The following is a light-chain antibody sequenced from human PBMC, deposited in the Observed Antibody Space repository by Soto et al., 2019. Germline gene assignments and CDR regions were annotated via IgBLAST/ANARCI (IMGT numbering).Light chain of an antibody. CDR2: WAS. J-gene: IGKJ2*01. CDR3: QRYYGGPPYT. Sequence: DIVMTQSPDSLAVSLGERATINCKSSQSLLYSSNNKNYLAWYQQKPGQPPKLLIYWASTRESGVPDRFSGSRSGTDFTLTIGSLQAEDVAVYYCQRYYGGPPYTFGQGTKLEIK. CDR1: QSLLYSSNNKNY. V-gene: IGKV4-1*01.